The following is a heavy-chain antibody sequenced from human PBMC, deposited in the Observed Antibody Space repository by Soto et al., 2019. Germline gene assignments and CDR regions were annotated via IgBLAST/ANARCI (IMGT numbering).Heavy chain of an antibody. V-gene: IGHV3-30-3*01. J-gene: IGHJ6*02. D-gene: IGHD6-13*01. Sequence: PGGSLRLSCAASGFTFSSYAMHWVRQAPGKGLEWVAVISYDGSNKYYADSVKGRFTISRDNSKNTLYLQMNSLRAEDTAVYYCAGPFGSWYGMDVWGQGTTVTVSS. CDR2: ISYDGSNK. CDR1: GFTFSSYA. CDR3: AGPFGSWYGMDV.